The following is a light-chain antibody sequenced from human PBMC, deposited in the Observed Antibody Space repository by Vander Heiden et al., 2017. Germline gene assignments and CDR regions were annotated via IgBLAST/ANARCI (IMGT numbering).Light chain of an antibody. V-gene: IGLV3-1*01. CDR2: QDS. Sequence: SPVLVIYQDSKRPSGIPERFSGSNSGNTATLTISGTQARDEADYYCQAWDSSVVFGGGTKLTVL. J-gene: IGLJ2*01. CDR3: QAWDSSVV.